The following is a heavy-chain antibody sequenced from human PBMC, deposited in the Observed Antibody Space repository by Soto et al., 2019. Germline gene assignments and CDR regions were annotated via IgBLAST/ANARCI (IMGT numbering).Heavy chain of an antibody. J-gene: IGHJ4*02. V-gene: IGHV4-59*01. CDR2: IYYSGST. CDR1: GGSISSYY. CDR3: ARVASGWYWDFDY. Sequence: PSETLSLTCTVSGGSISSYYLSWIRQPPGKGLEWIGYIYYSGSTNYNPSLKSRVTISVDTSKNQFSLKLSSVTAADTAVYYCARVASGWYWDFDYWGQGTLVTVSS. D-gene: IGHD6-19*01.